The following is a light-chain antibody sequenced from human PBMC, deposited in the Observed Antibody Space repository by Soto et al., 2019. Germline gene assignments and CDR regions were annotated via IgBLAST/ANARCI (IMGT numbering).Light chain of an antibody. Sequence: EIVLTQSPGTLSLSPGERATLSCRASHTISSSYLAWYQQKPGQAPRLLIYGASSRATGIPDRFSGSGSGTDFTLTISRLEPEDFAVYYCHQYDNSPLTFGGGTKVDI. V-gene: IGKV3-20*01. CDR3: HQYDNSPLT. CDR1: HTISSSY. J-gene: IGKJ4*01. CDR2: GAS.